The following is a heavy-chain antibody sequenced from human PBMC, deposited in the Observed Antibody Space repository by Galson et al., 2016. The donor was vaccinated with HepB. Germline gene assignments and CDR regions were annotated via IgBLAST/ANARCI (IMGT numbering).Heavy chain of an antibody. J-gene: IGHJ4*02. D-gene: IGHD3-22*01. CDR1: GYTLTGYY. Sequence: SVKVSCKASGYTLTGYYMHWVRQAPGQGLEWMGWINPNSGGTSYAQKFQGRVTMTRDTSISTAYMELSRLRPDDTAVYYCARGHYYDSRGYYYVLDYWGQGTLVTVSS. CDR3: ARGHYYDSRGYYYVLDY. V-gene: IGHV1-2*02. CDR2: INPNSGGT.